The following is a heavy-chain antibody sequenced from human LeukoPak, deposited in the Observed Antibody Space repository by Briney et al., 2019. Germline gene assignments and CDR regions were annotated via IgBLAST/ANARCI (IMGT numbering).Heavy chain of an antibody. CDR3: ARDVSLIAVAPHY. Sequence: ASVKVSCKASGYTFTGYYMHWVRQAPGQGLEWMGWINPNSGGTNYAQKFQGRVTMTTDTSTSTAYMELRSLRSDDTAVYYCARDVSLIAVAPHYWGQGTLVTVSS. J-gene: IGHJ4*02. V-gene: IGHV1-2*02. CDR1: GYTFTGYY. CDR2: INPNSGGT. D-gene: IGHD6-19*01.